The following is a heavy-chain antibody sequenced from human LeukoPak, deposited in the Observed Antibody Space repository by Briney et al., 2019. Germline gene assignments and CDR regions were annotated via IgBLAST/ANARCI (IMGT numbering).Heavy chain of an antibody. CDR2: IRSNTYGGTT. J-gene: IGHJ6*02. Sequence: GGSLRLSCTTSGFTFGVYALSWFRQPPGKGLEWVGFIRSNTYGGTTEFAASVKGRFTISRDDSVRIAYLQMNSLRAEDTAVYYCARLSTQGSYYYYYGMDVWGQGTTVTVSS. D-gene: IGHD2-15*01. CDR1: GFTFGVYA. V-gene: IGHV3-49*03. CDR3: ARLSTQGSYYYYYGMDV.